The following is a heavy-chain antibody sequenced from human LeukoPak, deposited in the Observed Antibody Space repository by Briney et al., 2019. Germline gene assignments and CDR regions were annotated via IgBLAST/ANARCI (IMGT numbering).Heavy chain of an antibody. CDR2: IYPGDSDT. V-gene: IGHV5-51*01. D-gene: IGHD3-22*01. CDR3: ARLPPRGYYDSSGYFLDY. Sequence: GASLKISCKGSGSSFTSYWIGWVRQMPGKGLEWMGIIYPGDSDTRYSPSFQGQVTLSADKSISTAYLQWSSLKASDTAMYYCARLPPRGYYDSSGYFLDYWGQGTLVTVSS. J-gene: IGHJ4*02. CDR1: GSSFTSYW.